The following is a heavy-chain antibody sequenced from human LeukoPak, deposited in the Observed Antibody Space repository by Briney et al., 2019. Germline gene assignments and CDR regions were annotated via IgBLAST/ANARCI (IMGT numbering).Heavy chain of an antibody. J-gene: IGHJ5*02. D-gene: IGHD2/OR15-2a*01. V-gene: IGHV4-30-4*08. CDR1: GGSISSGDYY. CDR3: ARGFYLNWFDP. Sequence: PSETLSLTCTVSGGSISSGDYYWSWIRQPPGKGLEWIGYIYYSGSTYYNPSLKSRVTISVDASKNQFSLKLSSVTAADTAVYYCARGFYLNWFDPWGQGTLVTVSS. CDR2: IYYSGST.